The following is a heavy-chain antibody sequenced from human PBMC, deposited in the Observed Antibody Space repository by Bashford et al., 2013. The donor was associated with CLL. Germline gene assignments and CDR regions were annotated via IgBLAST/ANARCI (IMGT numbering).Heavy chain of an antibody. CDR1: GYTFIDYY. CDR2: INPNSGDT. Sequence: ASVKVSCKASGYTFIDYYLHWVRQAPGQGLEWMGWINPNSGDTKFAQKFQDRVAMTRDTSIGTVYMELSRLTSDDTAIYYCARTQSSGWYKKSFAFWGQGTLVTVSS. V-gene: IGHV1-2*02. CDR3: ARTQSSGWYKKSFAF. D-gene: IGHD6-19*01. J-gene: IGHJ1*01.